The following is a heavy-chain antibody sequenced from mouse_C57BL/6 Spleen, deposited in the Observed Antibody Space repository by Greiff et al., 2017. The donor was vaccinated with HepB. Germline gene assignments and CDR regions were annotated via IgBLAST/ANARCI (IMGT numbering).Heavy chain of an antibody. J-gene: IGHJ4*01. CDR3: ARKRIITTGYYAMDY. V-gene: IGHV1-50*01. CDR1: GYTFTSYW. D-gene: IGHD1-2*01. Sequence: QVQLQQPGAELVKPGASVKLSCKASGYTFTSYWMQWVKQRPGQGLEWIGEIDPSDSYTNYNQKFKGKATLTVDTSSSTAYMQLSSLTSEDSAVYYCARKRIITTGYYAMDYWGQGTSVTVSS. CDR2: IDPSDSYT.